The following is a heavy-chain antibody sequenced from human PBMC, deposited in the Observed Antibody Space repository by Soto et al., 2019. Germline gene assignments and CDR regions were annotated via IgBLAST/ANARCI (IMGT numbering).Heavy chain of an antibody. V-gene: IGHV3-53*01. Sequence: GGSLRLSCAASGFTVSSNYMSWVRQAPGKGLEWVSVIYSGGSTYYADSVKGRFTISRDNSKNTLFLQMSSLRAVDTAVYYCAKVAYPNWFDPWGQGTLVTVSS. CDR3: AKVAYPNWFDP. J-gene: IGHJ5*02. CDR1: GFTVSSNY. CDR2: IYSGGST.